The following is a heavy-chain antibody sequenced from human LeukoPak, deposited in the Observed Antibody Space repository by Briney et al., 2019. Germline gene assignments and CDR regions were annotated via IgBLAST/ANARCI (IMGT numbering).Heavy chain of an antibody. D-gene: IGHD6-19*01. V-gene: IGHV1-69*13. CDR3: ARAGEVYNSGSYLEY. CDR2: IIPIFGTA. Sequence: SVKVSCKASGGTFSSYAISWVRQAPGQGLEWMGGIIPIFGTANYAQKFQGRVTIAADESTSTAYMELSSLRSEDTAVYYCARAGEVYNSGSYLEYWGQGTLVTVSS. J-gene: IGHJ4*02. CDR1: GGTFSSYA.